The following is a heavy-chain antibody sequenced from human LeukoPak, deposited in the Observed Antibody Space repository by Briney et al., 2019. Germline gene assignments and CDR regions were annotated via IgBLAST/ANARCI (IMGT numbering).Heavy chain of an antibody. CDR3: ARDYSSGWSFDY. CDR2: INAGNGNT. CDR1: GYTFTSYA. V-gene: IGHV1-3*01. J-gene: IGHJ4*02. D-gene: IGHD6-19*01. Sequence: ASVKVSCKASGYTFTSYAVHWVRQAPGQRLEWMGWINAGNGNTKYSQKFLGRVTITRDTSASTAYMELSSLRSDDTAVYYCARDYSSGWSFDYWGQGTLVTVSS.